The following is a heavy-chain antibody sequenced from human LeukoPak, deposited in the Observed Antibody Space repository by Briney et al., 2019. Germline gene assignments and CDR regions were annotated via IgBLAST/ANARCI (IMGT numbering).Heavy chain of an antibody. CDR1: EFTFSSYW. CDR2: INSDGRTT. V-gene: IGHV3-74*01. J-gene: IGHJ4*02. Sequence: GGSLRLSCEASEFTFSSYWMHWVRQAPGKGLVWVSRINSDGRTTIYTDSVKGRFTISRDNAKNTLYLQMNSLRAEDTAVYYCAREGYYDSSGYSIRFSYWGQGTLVTVSS. CDR3: AREGYYDSSGYSIRFSY. D-gene: IGHD3-22*01.